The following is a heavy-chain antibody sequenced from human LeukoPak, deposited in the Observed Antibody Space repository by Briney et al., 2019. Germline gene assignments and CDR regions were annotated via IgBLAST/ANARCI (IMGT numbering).Heavy chain of an antibody. CDR3: AHRPAGKYYYDSSADGYFDY. Sequence: SGPTLVNPTQTLTLTCTFSGFSLSTSGVGVGWIRQPPGKALEWLALIYWDDDKRYSPSLKSRLTITKDTSKNQVVLTMTNMDPVDTATYYCAHRPAGKYYYDSSADGYFDYWGQGTLVTVSS. D-gene: IGHD3-22*01. J-gene: IGHJ4*02. CDR1: GFSLSTSGVG. V-gene: IGHV2-5*02. CDR2: IYWDDDK.